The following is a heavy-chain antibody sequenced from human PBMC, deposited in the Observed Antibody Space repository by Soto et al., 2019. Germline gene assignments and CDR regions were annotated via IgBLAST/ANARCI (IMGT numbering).Heavy chain of an antibody. J-gene: IGHJ6*01. CDR3: AKGYCSGPSCYRGYGMDV. CDR1: WFSFRDYG. D-gene: IGHD2-2*01. Sequence: VGFLSLSWVASWFSFRDYGMHWVRQAPCKGLEWVAVISYEEINNKNYADSVKGRFTISRDNSENTMYLQMDSLRDEDTAVYYCAKGYCSGPSCYRGYGMDVWGQGTTVTVSS. V-gene: IGHV3-30*18. CDR2: ISYEEINNK.